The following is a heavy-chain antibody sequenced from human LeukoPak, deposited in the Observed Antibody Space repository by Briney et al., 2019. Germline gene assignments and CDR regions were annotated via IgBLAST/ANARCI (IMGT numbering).Heavy chain of an antibody. V-gene: IGHV4-30-4*01. D-gene: IGHD2-2*03. CDR3: ASGYCSSTSCHEDYYYGMDV. CDR2: IYYSGST. J-gene: IGHJ6*02. Sequence: SETLSLTCTVSGGSISSCDYYWSWIRLPPGKGLEWIGYIYYSGSTYYNPSLKSRVTISVDTSKNQFSLKLSSVTAADTAVYYCASGYCSSTSCHEDYYYGMDVWGQGTTVTVS. CDR1: GGSISSCDYY.